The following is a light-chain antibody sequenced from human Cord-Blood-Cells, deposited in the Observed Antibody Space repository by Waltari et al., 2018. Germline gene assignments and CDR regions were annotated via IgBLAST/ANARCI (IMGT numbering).Light chain of an antibody. V-gene: IGKV1-5*01. CDR3: QQYNSYSSST. Sequence: DIQMTQSHSTLSASVGDRVTITCRASQSISSRLAWYQQKPGKAPKLLIYDASSLESGAASRFSGGGAGTEFTLTISSLQPDVFATYYCQQYNSYSSSTFGQGTKLEIK. CDR1: QSISSR. J-gene: IGKJ2*01. CDR2: DAS.